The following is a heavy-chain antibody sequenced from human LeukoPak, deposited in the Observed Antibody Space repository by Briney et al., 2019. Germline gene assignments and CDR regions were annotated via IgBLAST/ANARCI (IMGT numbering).Heavy chain of an antibody. V-gene: IGHV4-34*01. CDR3: AQWLGYDAFDI. CDR1: GGSFSGYY. J-gene: IGHJ3*02. CDR2: INHSGST. D-gene: IGHD3-22*01. Sequence: TSSETLSLTCAVYGGSFSGYYWSWIRQPPGKGLEWIGEINHSGSTNYNPSLKSRVTISVDTSKNQFSLKLSSVTAADTAVYYCAQWLGYDAFDIWGQGTMVTVSS.